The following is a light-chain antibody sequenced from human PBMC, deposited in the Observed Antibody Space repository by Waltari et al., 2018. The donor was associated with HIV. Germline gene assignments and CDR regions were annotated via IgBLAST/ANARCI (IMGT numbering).Light chain of an antibody. V-gene: IGKV3-11*01. J-gene: IGKJ5*01. CDR3: QQRSNWPT. CDR2: DAS. Sequence: TLSCRASQSVSSYLAWYQQKPGQAPRLLIYDASNRATGIPARFSGSGSGTDFTLTISSLEPEDFAVYYCQQRSNWPTFGQGTRLEIK. CDR1: QSVSSY.